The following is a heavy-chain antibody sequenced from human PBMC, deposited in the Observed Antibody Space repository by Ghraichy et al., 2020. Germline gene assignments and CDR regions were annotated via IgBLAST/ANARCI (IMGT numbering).Heavy chain of an antibody. V-gene: IGHV3-48*02. CDR3: ARGLCGGDCSAGRFFDY. D-gene: IGHD2-21*02. CDR1: GFTFSGYG. J-gene: IGHJ4*02. Sequence: LTCAASGFTFSGYGMNWVRQAPGKGLEWVSYMSSSITTIYYADSVKGRFTISRDNAKNSLYLQMNSLRDEDTAVYYCARGLCGGDCSAGRFFDYWGQGTLVTVSS. CDR2: MSSSITTI.